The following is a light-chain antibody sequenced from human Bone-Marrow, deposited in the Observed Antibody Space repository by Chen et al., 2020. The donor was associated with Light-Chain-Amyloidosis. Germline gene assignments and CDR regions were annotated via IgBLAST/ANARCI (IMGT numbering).Light chain of an antibody. CDR2: DDS. CDR1: NIGSTS. V-gene: IGLV3-21*02. Sequence: SYVLTQPTSVSGAPGQTATTACGGNNIGSTSVHGYQQTPGQAPLLVVYDDSARPSGIPERLSGSNSGNTATLTISRVEAGDEADYYCQVWVRSSDRPVFGGGTKLTVL. J-gene: IGLJ3*02. CDR3: QVWVRSSDRPV.